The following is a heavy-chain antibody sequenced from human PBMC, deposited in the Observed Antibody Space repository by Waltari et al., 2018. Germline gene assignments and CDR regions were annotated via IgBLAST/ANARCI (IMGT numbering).Heavy chain of an antibody. Sequence: QVQLVQSGAEVKKPGASVKVSCKVSGYTLTELSMHWVRQAPGKGLEWMGGLDPEDGETIYAQKFQGRGTMTEDTSTDTAYMELGSLRSEDTAVYYCATDKRGDSSGWYDYWGQGTLVTVSS. CDR3: ATDKRGDSSGWYDY. V-gene: IGHV1-24*01. CDR1: GYTLTELS. CDR2: LDPEDGET. J-gene: IGHJ4*02. D-gene: IGHD6-19*01.